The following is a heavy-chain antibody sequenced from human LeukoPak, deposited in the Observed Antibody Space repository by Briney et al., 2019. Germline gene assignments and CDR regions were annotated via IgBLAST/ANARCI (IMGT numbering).Heavy chain of an antibody. CDR2: ISSGGTTI. J-gene: IGHJ4*02. Sequence: GGSLRLSCATSGFTLSSYSMNWVRQAPGKGLEWVSYISSGGTTIYYADSVKGRFTISRDNAKNSLYLQMNSLRAEDTAVYYCARDVEQWLVRVYYFDYWGQGTLVTVSS. CDR1: GFTLSSYS. CDR3: ARDVEQWLVRVYYFDY. V-gene: IGHV3-48*01. D-gene: IGHD6-19*01.